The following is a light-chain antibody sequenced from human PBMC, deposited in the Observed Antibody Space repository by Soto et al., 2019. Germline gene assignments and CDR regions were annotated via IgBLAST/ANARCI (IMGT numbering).Light chain of an antibody. CDR2: GAS. CDR1: QDISNY. CDR3: QQYASYWT. Sequence: DIQMTQSPSSLSASVGDRVTITCQAMQDISNYLNWYQQRPGEAPNLLIFGASTLQGGVPSRFSGSGSGTDFTLTISRLQPDDSATYYCQQYASYWTFGQGTKVDIK. J-gene: IGKJ1*01. V-gene: IGKV1-16*01.